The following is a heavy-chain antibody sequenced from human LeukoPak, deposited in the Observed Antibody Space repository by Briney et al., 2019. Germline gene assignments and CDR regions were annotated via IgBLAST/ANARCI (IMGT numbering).Heavy chain of an antibody. CDR2: ISGSGGST. D-gene: IGHD6-19*01. CDR3: AKDQGGGWLYYFDY. Sequence: GGSLILSCAASGFTFSSYAMSWVRQAPGKGLEWVSAISGSGGSTYYADSVKGRFTISRDNSKNTLYLQMNSLRAEDTAVYYCAKDQGGGWLYYFDYWGQGTLVTVSS. J-gene: IGHJ4*02. CDR1: GFTFSSYA. V-gene: IGHV3-23*01.